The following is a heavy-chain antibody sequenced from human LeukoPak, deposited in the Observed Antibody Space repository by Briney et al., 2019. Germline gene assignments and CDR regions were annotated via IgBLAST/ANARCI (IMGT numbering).Heavy chain of an antibody. D-gene: IGHD3-10*01. Sequence: GGSLRLSCAASGFTFSSYAMSWVRQAPGKGLEWVSAISGSGGSTYYADSVKGRFTIFRDNSKNTLYLQMNSLRAEDTAVYYCAKSVHMVRGVIISGLPEYWGQGTLVTVSS. V-gene: IGHV3-23*01. CDR2: ISGSGGST. J-gene: IGHJ4*02. CDR1: GFTFSSYA. CDR3: AKSVHMVRGVIISGLPEY.